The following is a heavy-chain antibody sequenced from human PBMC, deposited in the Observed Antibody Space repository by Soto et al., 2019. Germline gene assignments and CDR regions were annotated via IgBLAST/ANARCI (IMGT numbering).Heavy chain of an antibody. CDR1: GFTFGDYA. CDR3: AGDRNTAMVTGDFDY. D-gene: IGHD5-18*01. CDR2: VSWTNISF. J-gene: IGHJ4*01. V-gene: IGHV3-9*01. Sequence: PGGSLRLSCAASGFTFGDYAMHWVRQVPGRGLEWVSGVSWTNISFGYADSVKGRFTISRDNAKNSLYLQMNSLRREDTAFYYCAGDRNTAMVTGDFDYWGHGTLVTVSS.